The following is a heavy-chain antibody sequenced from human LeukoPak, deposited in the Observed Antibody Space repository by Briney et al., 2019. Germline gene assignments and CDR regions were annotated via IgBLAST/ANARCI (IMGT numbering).Heavy chain of an antibody. CDR3: ARVIEQGYFDY. D-gene: IGHD1/OR15-1a*01. J-gene: IGHJ4*02. V-gene: IGHV3-21*01. CDR2: ISSSSSYI. Sequence: GGSLRLSCAASGFTFSSYSMNWVRQAPGKGLEWVSSISSSSSYIYYADSVKGRFTISRDSAKNSLYLQMNSLRAEDTAVYYCARVIEQGYFDYWGQGTLVTVSS. CDR1: GFTFSSYS.